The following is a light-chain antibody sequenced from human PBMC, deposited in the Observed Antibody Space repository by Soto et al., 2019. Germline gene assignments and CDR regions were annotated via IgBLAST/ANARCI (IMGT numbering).Light chain of an antibody. CDR1: SSDVGGYNY. Sequence: QSVLTQPASVSGSPGQSITISCTGNSSDVGGYNYVSWYQQHPGKAPKLMIYDVSNRPSGVSNRFSGSKSGNTASLTISGLQAEDEADYYCSSYTSSRMVFGGGTKVTVL. CDR3: SSYTSSRMV. J-gene: IGLJ2*01. CDR2: DVS. V-gene: IGLV2-14*01.